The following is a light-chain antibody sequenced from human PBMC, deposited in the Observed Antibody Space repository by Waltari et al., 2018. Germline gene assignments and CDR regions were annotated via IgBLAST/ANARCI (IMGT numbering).Light chain of an antibody. Sequence: EVVLTKSPGTLSLSPGERATLSCRASQSINSNHLAWYQQKPGQGPRLLIYGASSRATGIPDRFSGSGSGTDFTLTITRLEPEDFAVYYCQQFGRSPTTFGQGTKLEIE. CDR1: QSINSNH. CDR3: QQFGRSPTT. CDR2: GAS. J-gene: IGKJ2*01. V-gene: IGKV3-20*01.